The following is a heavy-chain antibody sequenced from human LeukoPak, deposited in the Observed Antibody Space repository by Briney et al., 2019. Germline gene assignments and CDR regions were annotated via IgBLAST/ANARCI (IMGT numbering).Heavy chain of an antibody. CDR1: GYTFTSYA. V-gene: IGHV1-2*02. CDR2: INPNSGGT. D-gene: IGHD3-10*01. Sequence: ASVKVSCKASGYTFTSYAMNWVRQAPGQGLEWMGWINPNSGGTNYAQKFQGRVTMTRDTSISTAYMELSRLRSDDTAVYYCARARTMVRGVIIAYWGQGTLVTVSS. CDR3: ARARTMVRGVIIAY. J-gene: IGHJ4*02.